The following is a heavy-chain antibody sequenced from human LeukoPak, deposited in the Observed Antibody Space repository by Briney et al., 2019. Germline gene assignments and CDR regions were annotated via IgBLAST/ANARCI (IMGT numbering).Heavy chain of an antibody. CDR1: GFTFSSYG. J-gene: IGHJ6*02. CDR2: ISYDGSNK. V-gene: IGHV3-30*03. D-gene: IGHD3-10*01. Sequence: GRSLRLSCAASGFTFSSYGMHWVRQAPGKGLEWVAVISYDGSNKYYADSVKGRFTISRDNSKNTLYLQMNSLRAEDTAVYYCLRGVSGEYYYGMDVWGQGTTVTVSS. CDR3: LRGVSGEYYYGMDV.